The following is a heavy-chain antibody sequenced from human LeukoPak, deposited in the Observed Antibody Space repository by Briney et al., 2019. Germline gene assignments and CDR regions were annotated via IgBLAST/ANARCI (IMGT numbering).Heavy chain of an antibody. CDR1: GFILGDYG. J-gene: IGHJ4*02. CDR2: IRSKDNGGTT. V-gene: IGHV3-49*04. D-gene: IGHD4-23*01. Sequence: GGSLRLSCTVSGFILGDYGLSWVRQAPGEGLEWVGFIRSKDNGGTTDYAASVRDRFIISRDDSKNIAYLQMDSLKTEDTAVYYCSRADGGWVGKGDYWGQGTLVTVSS. CDR3: SRADGGWVGKGDY.